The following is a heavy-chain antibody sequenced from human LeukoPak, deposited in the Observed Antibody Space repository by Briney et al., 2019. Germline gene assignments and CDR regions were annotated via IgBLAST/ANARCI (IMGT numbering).Heavy chain of an antibody. V-gene: IGHV4-39*07. CDR1: GFTFSSYA. J-gene: IGHJ4*02. CDR3: ARVPIVGASPYYFDY. D-gene: IGHD1-26*01. Sequence: GSLRLSCAASGFTFSSYAMSWVRQAPGKGLEWIGSIYYSGSTYYNPSLKSRVTISVDTSKNQFSLKLSSVTAADTAVYYCARVPIVGASPYYFDYWGQGTLVTVSS. CDR2: IYYSGST.